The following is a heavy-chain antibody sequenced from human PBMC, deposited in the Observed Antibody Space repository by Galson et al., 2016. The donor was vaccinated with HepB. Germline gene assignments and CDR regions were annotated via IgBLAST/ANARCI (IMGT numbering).Heavy chain of an antibody. CDR3: ARDCTGGTCKFAGYDAFDT. D-gene: IGHD2-8*02. J-gene: IGHJ3*02. CDR2: IYHSGDT. Sequence: SETLSLTCTVSGGSISSTTNWWSWVRQSPGQGLEWIGEIYHSGDTNYNPSLKSRATISVDTSRNQFSLSLRSVTAADTAVYYCARDCTGGTCKFAGYDAFDTWGQGTTVTVSS. CDR1: GGSISSTTNW. V-gene: IGHV4-4*02.